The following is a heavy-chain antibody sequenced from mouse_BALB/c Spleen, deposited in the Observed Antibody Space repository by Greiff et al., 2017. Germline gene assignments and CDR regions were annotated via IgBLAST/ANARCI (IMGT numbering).Heavy chain of an antibody. V-gene: IGHV3-2*02. CDR3: ARDGNYDTWFAY. CDR1: GYSITSDYA. D-gene: IGHD2-1*01. Sequence: EVKLQESGPGLVKPSQSLSLTCTVTGYSITSDYAWNWIRQFPGNKLEWMGYISYSGSTSYNPSLKSRISITRDTSKNQFFLQLNSVTTEDTATYYCARDGNYDTWFAYWGQGTLVTVSA. J-gene: IGHJ3*01. CDR2: ISYSGST.